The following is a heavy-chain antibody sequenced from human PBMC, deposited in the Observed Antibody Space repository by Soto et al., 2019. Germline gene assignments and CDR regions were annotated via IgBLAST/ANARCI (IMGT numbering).Heavy chain of an antibody. J-gene: IGHJ4*02. CDR3: ARADIVVVPAAFDY. CDR2: IYYSGST. D-gene: IGHD2-2*01. V-gene: IGHV4-31*03. CDR1: GGSISSGGYY. Sequence: QVQLQESGPGLVKPSQTLSLTCTVSGGSISSGGYYWSWIRQHPGKGLEWIGYIYYSGSTYYNPSLKSRVTISVDPSKNQFSLKLSSVTAADTAVYYCARADIVVVPAAFDYWGQGTLVTVSS.